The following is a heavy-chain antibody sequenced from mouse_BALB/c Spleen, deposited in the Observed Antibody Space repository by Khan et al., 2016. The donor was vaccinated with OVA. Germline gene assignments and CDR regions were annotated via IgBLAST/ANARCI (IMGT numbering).Heavy chain of an antibody. V-gene: IGHV5-17*02. J-gene: IGHJ2*01. CDR2: ISGDSNTI. CDR1: GFTFNSYG. D-gene: IGHD1-1*01. CDR3: ATSYFYGYYFDY. Sequence: EVQLVESGGGLVQPGRSQKLSCAASGFTFNSYGMHWVRQAPEKGLEWVAYISGDSNTIYYADTVKGRFTISRDNPKNTLFLQMTSLTSEDTAMYYCATSYFYGYYFDYWGPGTTLTVS.